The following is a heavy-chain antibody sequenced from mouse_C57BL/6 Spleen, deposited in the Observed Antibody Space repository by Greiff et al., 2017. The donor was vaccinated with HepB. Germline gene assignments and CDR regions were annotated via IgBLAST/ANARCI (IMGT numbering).Heavy chain of an antibody. CDR2: FYPGSGNT. J-gene: IGHJ4*01. CDR1: GYTFTSYG. CDR3: ASRDSSGYNWAMDY. D-gene: IGHD3-2*02. Sequence: VQLQQSGAELARPGASVKLSCKASGYTFTSYGISWVKQRSGQGLEWIGEFYPGSGNTYYNEKFKGKATLTADKSSSTAYMELRSLTSEDSAVYFCASRDSSGYNWAMDYWGQGTSVTVSS. V-gene: IGHV1-81*01.